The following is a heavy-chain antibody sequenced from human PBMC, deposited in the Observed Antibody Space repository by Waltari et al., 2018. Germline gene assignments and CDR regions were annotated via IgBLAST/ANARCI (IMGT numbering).Heavy chain of an antibody. V-gene: IGHV3-53*04. CDR3: ARELGLFVDP. CDR2: INPDGST. J-gene: IGHJ5*02. Sequence: EMQLVQSGGGLVQPGGSLRLSGNVPEFSVTANYLTWGRQAPGKGLEWVSVINPDGSTDYADSVKGRFSISRHQSENTVYLEMNSVRPEDTGVYFCARELGLFVDPWGQGSQVIVSS. CDR1: EFSVTANY. D-gene: IGHD3-16*01.